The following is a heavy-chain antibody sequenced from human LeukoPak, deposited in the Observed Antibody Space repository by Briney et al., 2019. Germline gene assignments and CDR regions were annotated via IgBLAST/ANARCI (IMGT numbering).Heavy chain of an antibody. Sequence: SETLSLTCTVSGGSISSGGYYWSWIRQHPGKGLEWIGYIYYSGSTYYNPSLESRVTISVDTSKNQFSLKLSSVTAADTAVYYCARDVPYSSNKNLNYYYGMDVWGQGTTVTVSS. J-gene: IGHJ6*02. V-gene: IGHV4-31*03. CDR2: IYYSGST. CDR3: ARDVPYSSNKNLNYYYGMDV. CDR1: GGSISSGGYY. D-gene: IGHD6-13*01.